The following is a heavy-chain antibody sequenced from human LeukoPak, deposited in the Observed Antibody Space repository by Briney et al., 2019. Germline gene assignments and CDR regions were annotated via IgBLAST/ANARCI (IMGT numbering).Heavy chain of an antibody. CDR2: IYYSGNT. V-gene: IGHV4-39*01. Sequence: SETLSLTCTVSGGSISSTRYYWGWICQPPGKGLEWIGSIYYSGNTYYNPSLKSRVTMSVDRSKNQFSLKLSSVTAADTAVYYCARHRSKWLQSSFDYWGQGTLVTVSS. D-gene: IGHD5-24*01. CDR1: GGSISSTRYY. J-gene: IGHJ4*02. CDR3: ARHRSKWLQSSFDY.